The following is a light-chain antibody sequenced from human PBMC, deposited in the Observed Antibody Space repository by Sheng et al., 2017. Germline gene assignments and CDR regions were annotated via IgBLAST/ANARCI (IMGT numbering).Light chain of an antibody. CDR2: DVS. CDR1: SSDIGGYNY. CDR3: CSYAGSTYV. V-gene: IGLV2-14*03. Sequence: QSALTQPASVSGSPGQSITISCTGTSSDIGGYNYVSWHQQHPGKAPKLMIYDVSKRPSGVPDRFSGSKSGNTASLTISGLQAEDEADYYCCSYAGSTYVFGTGTKVTVL. J-gene: IGLJ1*01.